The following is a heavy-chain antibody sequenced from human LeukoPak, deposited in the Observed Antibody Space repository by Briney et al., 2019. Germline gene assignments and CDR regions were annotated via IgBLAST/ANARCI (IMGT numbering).Heavy chain of an antibody. Sequence: PGGSLRLSCAASGFTFSRYSMHWVRQAPGKGLEWVSSISDSTRNIYYADSVKGRFTISRDNAKNSLYLQMNSLRAEDTAVYYCVRDLVLLNYYYYAMDVGGQGTTVTVSS. CDR2: ISDSTRNI. V-gene: IGHV3-48*04. CDR3: VRDLVLLNYYYYAMDV. D-gene: IGHD3-10*01. J-gene: IGHJ6*02. CDR1: GFTFSRYS.